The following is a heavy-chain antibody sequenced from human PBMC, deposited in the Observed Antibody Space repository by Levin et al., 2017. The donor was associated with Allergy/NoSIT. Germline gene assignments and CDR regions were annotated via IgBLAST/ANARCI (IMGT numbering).Heavy chain of an antibody. V-gene: IGHV4-34*01. J-gene: IGHJ6*02. CDR1: GGSFSGYY. CDR3: ARGPLTETPPVGHGLDV. Sequence: SETLSLTCAVYGGSFSGYYWSWIRQPPGKGLEWIGEINHSGSTNYNPSLKSRVTISVDTSKNQFSLRLSSVTAADTAVYYCARGPLTETPPVGHGLDVWGQGTTVTVSS. CDR2: INHSGST. D-gene: IGHD1-20*01.